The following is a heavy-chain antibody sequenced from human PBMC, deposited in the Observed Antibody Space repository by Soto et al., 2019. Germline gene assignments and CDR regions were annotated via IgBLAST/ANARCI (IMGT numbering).Heavy chain of an antibody. V-gene: IGHV3-21*01. J-gene: IGHJ6*02. D-gene: IGHD4-4*01. CDR1: AFTLGSYS. CDR2: ISSSSTYI. CDR3: ARDGNYDDYYGMDV. Sequence: EVHLVESGGGLVKPGGSLRLSCAASAFTLGSYSMNWVRQAPGKGLEWVSSISSSSTYIYYADSVKGRFTISRDNAKNSLYLQMNSLRAEDTAVYYCARDGNYDDYYGMDVWGQGTTVTVSS.